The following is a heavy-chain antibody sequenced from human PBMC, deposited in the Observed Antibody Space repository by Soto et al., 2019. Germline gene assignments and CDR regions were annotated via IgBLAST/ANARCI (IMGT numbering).Heavy chain of an antibody. CDR3: ALRKGDYYDSSDYGTDY. J-gene: IGHJ4*02. D-gene: IGHD3-22*01. CDR1: GGTFSSYA. Sequence: QVQLVQSGAEVKKPGSSVKVSCKASGGTFSSYAISWVRQAPGQGLEWMGGIIPFFGTANYAQKFQGRATNTADEFTSTAYMELSSLRSEDTAVYYCALRKGDYYDSSDYGTDYWGQGTLVTVSS. V-gene: IGHV1-69*12. CDR2: IIPFFGTA.